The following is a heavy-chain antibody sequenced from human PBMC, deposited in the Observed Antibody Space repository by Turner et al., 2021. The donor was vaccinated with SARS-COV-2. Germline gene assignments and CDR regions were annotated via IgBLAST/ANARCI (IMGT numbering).Heavy chain of an antibody. CDR1: GSTLTELS. Sequence: QVQLVQSGAEVKKPGASVKVSCKVSGSTLTELSMHWVRQAPGKGLEWMGGFDPEDGETISAQKFQGRVTMTGDTSTDTAYMELSSLRSEDTAVYYCATDDILTGYYTSFDYWGQGTLVTVSS. D-gene: IGHD3-9*01. CDR2: FDPEDGET. V-gene: IGHV1-24*01. CDR3: ATDDILTGYYTSFDY. J-gene: IGHJ4*02.